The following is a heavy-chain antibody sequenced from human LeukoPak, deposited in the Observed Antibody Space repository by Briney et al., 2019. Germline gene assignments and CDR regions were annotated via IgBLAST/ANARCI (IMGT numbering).Heavy chain of an antibody. CDR1: GFSVSGQW. V-gene: IGHV3-7*01. J-gene: IGHJ4*02. Sequence: GGSLRLSCVAAGFSVSGQWMSWFRQAPGKGLEWVATIKGDGSQKFYVDSVKGRFTISRDDADNSLQLQMNSLRDEDTAVYYCAKDVLEKWGQGTLVSVSS. CDR3: AKDVLEK. CDR2: IKGDGSQK.